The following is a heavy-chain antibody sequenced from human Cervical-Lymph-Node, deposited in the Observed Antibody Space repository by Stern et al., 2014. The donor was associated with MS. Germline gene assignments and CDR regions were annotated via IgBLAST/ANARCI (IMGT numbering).Heavy chain of an antibody. D-gene: IGHD3-10*01. J-gene: IGHJ6*02. Sequence: VQLVESGGGVVQPGRSLRLSCAASGFTFSSYGMLWFRQAPGKGLEWVALMSYDGRSQYYADSVKGRFTVSRDNSKNTLYLQMSSLRAEDTAVYYCATNRVMVPGKDFFYGLDVWGQGTTVTVSS. CDR2: MSYDGRSQ. CDR1: GFTFSSYG. CDR3: ATNRVMVPGKDFFYGLDV. V-gene: IGHV3-30*03.